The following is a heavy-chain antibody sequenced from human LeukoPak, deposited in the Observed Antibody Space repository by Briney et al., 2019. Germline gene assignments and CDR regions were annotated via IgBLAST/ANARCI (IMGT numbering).Heavy chain of an antibody. Sequence: SETLSLTCAVYGWSFSGYYWSWIRQPPGKGLEWIGEINHSGSTNYNPSLKIRVTISVDTSKNQFSLKLSSVTAADTAVYYCARARHYYDSSGYLPRGYYFDYWGQGTLVTVSS. CDR3: ARARHYYDSSGYLPRGYYFDY. V-gene: IGHV4-34*01. CDR2: INHSGST. CDR1: GWSFSGYY. D-gene: IGHD3-22*01. J-gene: IGHJ4*02.